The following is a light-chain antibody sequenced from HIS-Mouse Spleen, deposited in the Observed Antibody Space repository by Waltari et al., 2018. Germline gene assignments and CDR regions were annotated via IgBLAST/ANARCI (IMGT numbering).Light chain of an antibody. V-gene: IGLV2-23*01. CDR2: EGS. J-gene: IGLJ3*02. CDR3: CSYAGSSTWV. Sequence: QSALTQPASVSGSPGQSITISCTGTSSDVGSYNLVSWYQQPPDKAPKLMIYEGSKRPSGVSNRFSGSKSGNTASLTISGLQAEDEADYYCCSYAGSSTWVFGGGTKLTVL. CDR1: SSDVGSYNL.